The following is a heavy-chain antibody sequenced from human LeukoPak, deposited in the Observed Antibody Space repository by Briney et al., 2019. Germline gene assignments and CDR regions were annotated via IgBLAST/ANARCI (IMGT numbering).Heavy chain of an antibody. V-gene: IGHV1-69*05. Sequence: SVKVSCKASGGTFSSYAISWVRQAPGQGLEWMGGIIPIFGTANYAQKFQGRVTITTDESTSTAYMELSSLRSEDTAVYYCARGRFRGTRTTWESHWFDPWGQGTLVTVSS. CDR3: ARGRFRGTRTTWESHWFDP. D-gene: IGHD1-7*01. CDR2: IIPIFGTA. CDR1: GGTFSSYA. J-gene: IGHJ5*02.